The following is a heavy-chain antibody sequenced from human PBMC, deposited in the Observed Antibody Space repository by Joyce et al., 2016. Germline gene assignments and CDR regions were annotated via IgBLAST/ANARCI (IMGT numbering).Heavy chain of an antibody. CDR1: GYTFTNYG. CDR3: ARDRSRSWPFDY. CDR2: INAYNAGT. Sequence: QVQLVQSGAEMKKPGASVKVSCKASGYTFTNYGITWVRQAPGQGLEWMGWINAYNAGTNYAQRRQGRVTMTTDTSTSTAYMELRSLRSDDTAVYYCARDRSRSWPFDYWGQGTLVTVSS. V-gene: IGHV1-18*01. D-gene: IGHD6-13*01. J-gene: IGHJ4*02.